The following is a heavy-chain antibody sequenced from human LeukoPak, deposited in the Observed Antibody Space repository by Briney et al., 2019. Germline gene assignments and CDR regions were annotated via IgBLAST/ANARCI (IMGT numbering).Heavy chain of an antibody. V-gene: IGHV3-66*01. J-gene: IGHJ6*04. CDR3: ARDLRVWGNYPSGMDV. CDR1: GFTVSSNY. Sequence: PGGSLRLSCAASGFTVSSNYMSWVRQAPGKGLEWVSVIYSGGSTHYADSAKGRFTISRDNSKNTLYLQMNSLRAEDTAVYYCARDLRVWGNYPSGMDVWGKGTTVTVSS. CDR2: IYSGGST. D-gene: IGHD3-16*02.